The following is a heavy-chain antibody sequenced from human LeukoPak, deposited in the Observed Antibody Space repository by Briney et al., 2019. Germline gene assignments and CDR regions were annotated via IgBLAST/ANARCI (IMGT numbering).Heavy chain of an antibody. V-gene: IGHV3-23*01. CDR1: GFSFNTYD. Sequence: TGGSLRLSCAASGFSFNTYDMNWVRQAPGKGLEWVSGISRSGDDTHYADSVKGRFTISRDNSENTLCLLMNSLRAEDTAVYYCVKCGFPGYEKTFDYWGQGTLVTVSS. D-gene: IGHD5-12*01. J-gene: IGHJ4*02. CDR3: VKCGFPGYEKTFDY. CDR2: ISRSGDDT.